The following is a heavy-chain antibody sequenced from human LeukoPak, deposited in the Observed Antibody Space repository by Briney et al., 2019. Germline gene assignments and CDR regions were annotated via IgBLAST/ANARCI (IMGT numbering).Heavy chain of an antibody. V-gene: IGHV1-46*01. CDR2: INPSGGST. CDR1: GYTFTSYY. D-gene: IGHD4-17*01. Sequence: AAVKVSCKASGYTFTSYYMHWVRQAPGQGLEWMGIINPSGGSTSYAQKFQGRVTMTRDTSTSTVYMELSSLRSEDTAVYYCAREYGDYYFDYWGQGTLVTVSS. J-gene: IGHJ4*02. CDR3: AREYGDYYFDY.